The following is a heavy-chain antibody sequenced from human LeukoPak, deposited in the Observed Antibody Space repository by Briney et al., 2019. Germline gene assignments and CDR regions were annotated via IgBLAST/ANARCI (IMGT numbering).Heavy chain of an antibody. CDR1: GGSFSGYY. CDR3: ARGAQWLGYNWFDP. V-gene: IGHV4-34*01. CDR2: INHSGST. Sequence: PSETLSLTCAVYGGSFSGYYWSWIRQPPGKGLEWIGEINHSGSTNYNPSLKSRVTISVDTSKNQFSLKLSSVTAADTAVYYCARGAQWLGYNWFDPWGQGTLVTVSS. D-gene: IGHD6-19*01. J-gene: IGHJ5*02.